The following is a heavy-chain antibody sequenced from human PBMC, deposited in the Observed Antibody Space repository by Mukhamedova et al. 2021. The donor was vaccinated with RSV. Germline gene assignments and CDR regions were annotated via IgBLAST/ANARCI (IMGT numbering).Heavy chain of an antibody. CDR2: ISTYNGKT. Sequence: EYMGWISTYNGKTNYAQKLQGSVTMTTDTSTSTAYMELRSLRSVDTAVYYCAARSGTYPYYFDYWGQGTLVTVSS. V-gene: IGHV1-18*01. D-gene: IGHD3-10*01. J-gene: IGHJ4*02. CDR3: AARSGTYPYYFDY.